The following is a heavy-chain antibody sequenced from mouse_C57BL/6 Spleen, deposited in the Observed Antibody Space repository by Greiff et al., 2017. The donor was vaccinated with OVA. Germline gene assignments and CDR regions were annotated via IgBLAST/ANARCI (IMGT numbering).Heavy chain of an antibody. CDR3: AREITTGDY. V-gene: IGHV1-76*01. Sequence: VQLKESGAELVRPGASVKLSCQASGYTFTDYYINWVKQRPGPGLELIARIYPGSGNTYYNEKFKGKATLTAEKSSSTAYMQLSSLTSEDSAVYFCAREITTGDYWGQGTTLTVSS. CDR1: GYTFTDYY. J-gene: IGHJ2*01. CDR2: IYPGSGNT. D-gene: IGHD1-1*01.